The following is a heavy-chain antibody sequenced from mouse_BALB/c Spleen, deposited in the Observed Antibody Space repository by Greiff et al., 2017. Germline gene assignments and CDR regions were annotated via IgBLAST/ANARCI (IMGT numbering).Heavy chain of an antibody. D-gene: IGHD1-2*01. CDR1: GYTFTSYY. V-gene: IGHV1S81*02. Sequence: QVQLKQPGAELVKPGASVKLSCTASGYTFTSYYMYWVKQRPGQGLEWIGGINPSNGGTNFNEKFKSKATLTLDKSSSTAYMQLSSLTSEDSAVYYCTRTSLLRPMDYWGQGTSVTVSS. CDR2: INPSNGGT. J-gene: IGHJ4*01. CDR3: TRTSLLRPMDY.